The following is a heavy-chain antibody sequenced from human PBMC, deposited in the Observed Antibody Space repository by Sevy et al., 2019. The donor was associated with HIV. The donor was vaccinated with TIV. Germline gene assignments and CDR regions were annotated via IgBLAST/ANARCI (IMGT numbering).Heavy chain of an antibody. CDR1: RFTFSSYE. CDR2: ISNSGTTI. V-gene: IGHV3-48*03. Sequence: LSLTCAASRFTFSSYEMNWVRQAPGKGLEWVSYISNSGTTISYSDSVRGRFSISRDNARNSLYLQMNSLRAEDTAVYYCARDLPPSATTVAHFDYWGQGTLVTVSS. CDR3: ARDLPPSATTVAHFDY. D-gene: IGHD4-17*01. J-gene: IGHJ4*02.